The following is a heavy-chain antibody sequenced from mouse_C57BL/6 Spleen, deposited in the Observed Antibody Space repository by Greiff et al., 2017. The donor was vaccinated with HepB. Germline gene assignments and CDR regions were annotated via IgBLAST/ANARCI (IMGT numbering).Heavy chain of an antibody. Sequence: EVMLVESEGGLVQPGSSMKLSCTASGFTFSDYYMAWVRQVPEKGLEWVANINYDGSSTYYLDSLKSRFIISRDNAKNILYLQMSSLKSEDTATYYCARDGGTAQATFYWYFDVWGTGTTVTVSS. CDR1: GFTFSDYY. CDR3: ARDGGTAQATFYWYFDV. V-gene: IGHV5-16*01. J-gene: IGHJ1*03. CDR2: INYDGSST. D-gene: IGHD3-2*02.